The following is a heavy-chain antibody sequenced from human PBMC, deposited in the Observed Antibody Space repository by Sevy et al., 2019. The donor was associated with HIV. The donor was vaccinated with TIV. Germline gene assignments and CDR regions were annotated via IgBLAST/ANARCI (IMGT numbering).Heavy chain of an antibody. CDR1: GGSISSSSYY. V-gene: IGHV4-39*01. Sequence: SETLSLTCTVSGGSISSSSYYWGWIRQPPGKGLEWIGSIYYSGSTYYNPSLKSRVTISVDTSKNQFSLKLSSVTAADTTVYYCARPYYDILTGYYYFDYWGQRTLVTVSS. D-gene: IGHD3-9*01. J-gene: IGHJ4*02. CDR2: IYYSGST. CDR3: ARPYYDILTGYYYFDY.